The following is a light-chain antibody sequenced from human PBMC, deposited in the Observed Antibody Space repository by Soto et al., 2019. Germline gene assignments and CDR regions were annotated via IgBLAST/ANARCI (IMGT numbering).Light chain of an antibody. CDR1: SSNIGSNY. V-gene: IGLV1-47*01. Sequence: QSALTQPPSASGTPGQRVTISCSGSSSNIGSNYVYWYQQLPGTAPTNLLYRNNQRPSGVPDRFSGSKSGTPASLVISGLRSEDEAEYYCAAWDDSLGGFYVFGTGTKLTVL. CDR3: AAWDDSLGGFYV. J-gene: IGLJ1*01. CDR2: RNN.